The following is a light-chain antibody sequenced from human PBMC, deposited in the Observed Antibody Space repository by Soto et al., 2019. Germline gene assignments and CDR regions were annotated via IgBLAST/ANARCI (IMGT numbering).Light chain of an antibody. CDR3: QQYNGDPWT. Sequence: DVQMTQSPSTLSASVGDRVTITCRASQSISSWLAWYQQKPGKAPKVLIYKASTLESGVPSRFSGSGSGTEFTLTISSLQPDDFATYYCQQYNGDPWTFGQGTKVEIK. CDR1: QSISSW. CDR2: KAS. J-gene: IGKJ1*01. V-gene: IGKV1-5*03.